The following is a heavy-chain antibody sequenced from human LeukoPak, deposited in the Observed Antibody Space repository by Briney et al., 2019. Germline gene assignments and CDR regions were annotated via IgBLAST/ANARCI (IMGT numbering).Heavy chain of an antibody. CDR2: INHSGST. Sequence: SETLSLTCAVYGGSFSGYYWSWIRQPPGKGLEWIGEINHSGSTNYNPSLKSRVTISVDTSKNQFSLKLSPVTAADTAVYYCARGVRYSSSWLNYYYMDVWGKGTTVTVSS. CDR1: GGSFSGYY. J-gene: IGHJ6*03. V-gene: IGHV4-34*01. D-gene: IGHD6-13*01. CDR3: ARGVRYSSSWLNYYYMDV.